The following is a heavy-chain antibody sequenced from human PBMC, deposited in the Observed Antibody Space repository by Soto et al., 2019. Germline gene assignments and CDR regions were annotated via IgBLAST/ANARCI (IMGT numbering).Heavy chain of an antibody. CDR1: GLIVSSTY. CDR2: ISNGGDT. V-gene: IGHV3-66*01. CDR3: AREPRYCSGGSCSITGDAFDI. Sequence: EVQLVESGGGLVQPGGSLRLSCAASGLIVSSTYMSWVRQAPGKGLEWVSVISNGGDTHYADSVKGRFSLSRDISNNTLHLQMSILRVEDMAVYYCAREPRYCSGGSCSITGDAFDIWGQGTMVTVSS. D-gene: IGHD2-15*01. J-gene: IGHJ3*02.